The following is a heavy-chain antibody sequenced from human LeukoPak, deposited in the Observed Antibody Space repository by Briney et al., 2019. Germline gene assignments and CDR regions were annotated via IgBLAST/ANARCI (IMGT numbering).Heavy chain of an antibody. V-gene: IGHV3-23*01. D-gene: IGHD3-3*01. Sequence: GGSLRLSCAASGFTFSSYAMSWVRQAPGKGLEWVSGISGSGGSTYYADSVKGRFTISRDNAKNSLYLQMNSLRAEDTAVYYCARGARVFDSETLSAFDIWGQGTMVTVSS. CDR3: ARGARVFDSETLSAFDI. CDR1: GFTFSSYA. J-gene: IGHJ3*02. CDR2: ISGSGGST.